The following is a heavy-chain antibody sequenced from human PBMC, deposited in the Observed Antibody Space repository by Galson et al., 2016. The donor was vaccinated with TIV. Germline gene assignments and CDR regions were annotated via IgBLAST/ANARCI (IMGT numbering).Heavy chain of an antibody. CDR1: GGSITSNY. J-gene: IGHJ6*03. CDR3: AASYGDHNYYYYYYMDV. CDR2: MFYSGSK. Sequence: SETLSLTCTVSGGSITSNYWSWIRQPPGKGLEWIGCMFYSGSKNYNPSLKSRVTMSVDTSKNQFSLKLSSVTAADTAVYYCAASYGDHNYYYYYYMDVWGKGTTVTVSS. V-gene: IGHV4-59*01. D-gene: IGHD4-17*01.